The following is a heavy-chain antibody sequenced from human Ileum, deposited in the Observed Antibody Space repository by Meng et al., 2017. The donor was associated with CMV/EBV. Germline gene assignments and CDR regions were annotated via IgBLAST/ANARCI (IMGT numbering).Heavy chain of an antibody. CDR3: ARGPSRTDFDY. CDR2: INPGDGST. Sequence: QVQLVQSGAEVKKPVASVKVSCKASGYTFTGYYIHWVRQAPGEGLEWMGIINPGDGSTNYAQKFQGRVTMTRDMSTTTVHMELSSLRSEDTAVYYCARGPSRTDFDYWGQGTLVTVSS. V-gene: IGHV1-46*01. CDR1: GYTFTGYY. J-gene: IGHJ4*02. D-gene: IGHD1-14*01.